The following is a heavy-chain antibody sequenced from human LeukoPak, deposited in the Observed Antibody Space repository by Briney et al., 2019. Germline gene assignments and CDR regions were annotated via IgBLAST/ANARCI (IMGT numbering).Heavy chain of an antibody. V-gene: IGHV4-59*08. CDR1: GGSISSYH. Sequence: SETLSLTCTVSGGSISSYHWSWIRQPPGKGLEWIAYISDIGNINYNPSLKSRVTISLDTSKNQFSLKLSSVTAADTAVYYCAGHHPRNTVDFWGQGTLVTVSS. CDR2: ISDIGNI. D-gene: IGHD2/OR15-2a*01. CDR3: AGHHPRNTVDF. J-gene: IGHJ4*02.